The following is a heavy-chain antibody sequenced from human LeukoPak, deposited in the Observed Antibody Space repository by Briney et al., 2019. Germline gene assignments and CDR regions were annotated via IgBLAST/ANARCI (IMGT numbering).Heavy chain of an antibody. V-gene: IGHV4-34*01. J-gene: IGHJ4*02. CDR2: INHSGST. CDR1: GGSFSGHY. D-gene: IGHD6-13*01. CDR3: ATYGGITAAGVSN. Sequence: SETLSLTCAVYGGSFSGHYWSWIRQPPGKGLEWIGEINHSGSTNYNPPLKSRVTISVDTSKNQFSLNLGSVTAADTAVYYCATYGGITAAGVSNWGQGTLVTVSS.